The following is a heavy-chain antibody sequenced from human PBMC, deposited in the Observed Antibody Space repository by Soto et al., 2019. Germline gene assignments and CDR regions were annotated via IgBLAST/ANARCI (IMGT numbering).Heavy chain of an antibody. D-gene: IGHD3-22*01. V-gene: IGHV5-10-1*01. J-gene: IGHJ4*02. CDR1: GYSFTSYW. CDR3: AGQGPYYDSSGYDYFDY. CDR2: IDPSDSYT. Sequence: SGESLKISCKGSGYSFTSYWISWVRQMPGKGLEWMGRIDPSDSYTNYSPSFQGHVTISADKSISTAYLQWSSLKASDTAMYYCAGQGPYYDSSGYDYFDYWGQGTLVTVSS.